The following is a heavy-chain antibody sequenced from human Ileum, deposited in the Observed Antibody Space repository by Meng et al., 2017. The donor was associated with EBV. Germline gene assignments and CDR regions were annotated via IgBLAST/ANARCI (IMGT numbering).Heavy chain of an antibody. D-gene: IGHD3-10*01. Sequence: VVHVRLGWEVEKPGSSVKVSCKASGYTFTVYYMHLVRQAPGQGLEWMGRINPNTGGTNYAQNFQGRVTMTRDTSITTAYMELSRLRSADTAMYYCARGKSGSYSLDYWGQGTLVTVSS. CDR1: GYTFTVYY. CDR2: INPNTGGT. V-gene: IGHV1-2*06. CDR3: ARGKSGSYSLDY. J-gene: IGHJ4*02.